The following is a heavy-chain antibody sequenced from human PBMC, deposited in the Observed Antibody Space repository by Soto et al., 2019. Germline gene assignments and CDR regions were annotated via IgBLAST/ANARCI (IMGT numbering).Heavy chain of an antibody. CDR3: AISTKMTTVFDY. D-gene: IGHD4-17*01. CDR1: GGSISSGGYY. J-gene: IGHJ4*02. Sequence: QVQLQESGPGLVKPSQTLSLTCTVSGGSISSGGYYWSWIRQHPGKGLEWIGYIYYSGSTYYNPSLKSRVTISVDTSKNQYTLKLSSVTAADTAVYYCAISTKMTTVFDYWGQGTLVTVSS. CDR2: IYYSGST. V-gene: IGHV4-31*03.